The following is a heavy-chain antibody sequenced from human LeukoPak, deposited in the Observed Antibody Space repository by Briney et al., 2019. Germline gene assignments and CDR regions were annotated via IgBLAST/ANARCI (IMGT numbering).Heavy chain of an antibody. CDR1: GGSSSVYY. J-gene: IGHJ4*02. Sequence: KPSETLSLTCAVSGGSSSVYYWSWIRQPPGKGLEWIGEINQCGSTNYNPSLKSRVTISVDTSKSQFSLKPSSVTAADTGVYYCAIVVFESSSWPIDYWGQGTLVTVSS. CDR2: INQCGST. V-gene: IGHV4-34*01. CDR3: AIVVFESSSWPIDY. D-gene: IGHD6-13*01.